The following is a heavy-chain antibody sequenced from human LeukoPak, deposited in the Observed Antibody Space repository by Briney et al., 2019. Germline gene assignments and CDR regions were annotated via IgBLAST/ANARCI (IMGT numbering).Heavy chain of an antibody. Sequence: SGTLSLTCAVSGASITSNNWWGWVRQSPGKGLEWIGYIYYSGSTYYYNPSLKSRVTMSVDTSKNQFSLKLSSVTAADTAVYYCARQYYYDGSGPFQHWGQGTLVTVSS. V-gene: IGHV4-4*02. J-gene: IGHJ1*01. CDR2: IYYSGSTY. CDR1: GASITSNNW. CDR3: ARQYYYDGSGPFQH. D-gene: IGHD3-22*01.